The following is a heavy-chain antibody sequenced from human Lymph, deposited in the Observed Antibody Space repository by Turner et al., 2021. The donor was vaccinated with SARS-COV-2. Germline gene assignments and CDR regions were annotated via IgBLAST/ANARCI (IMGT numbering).Heavy chain of an antibody. J-gene: IGHJ6*02. CDR1: GVTFTSYD. CDR3: ARGRYSGGGMDV. CDR2: MNPNSGNT. D-gene: IGHD1-26*01. V-gene: IGHV1-8*02. Sequence: QVQLVQSGAEVKKPGATVKVSCKAPGVTFTSYDINWVRQATGQGLEWMGWMNPNSGNTGYAQKFQGRVTMTRNTSISTAYMELSSLRSEDTAVYYCARGRYSGGGMDVWGQGTTVTVSS.